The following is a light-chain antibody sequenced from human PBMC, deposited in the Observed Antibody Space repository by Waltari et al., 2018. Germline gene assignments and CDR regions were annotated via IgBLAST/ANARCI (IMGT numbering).Light chain of an antibody. V-gene: IGKV2D-29*02. CDR3: MQSTKDPWT. Sequence: DIVMTQTPLSLPVTPGEPASISCRSSQSLLYSNGNTYLHWYLQKPGQSPRLLIYKVTNRESGVPDRFSGSGSGTDLTLKISRVEPEDVGVYYCMQSTKDPWTFGQGTKVEIK. CDR1: QSLLYSNGNTY. J-gene: IGKJ1*01. CDR2: KVT.